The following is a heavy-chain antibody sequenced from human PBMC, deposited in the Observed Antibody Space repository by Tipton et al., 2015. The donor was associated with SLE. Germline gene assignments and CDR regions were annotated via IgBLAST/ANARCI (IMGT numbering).Heavy chain of an antibody. J-gene: IGHJ3*02. CDR3: ASGILTGNAAFDI. Sequence: TLSLTCAVYGGSFSGYFWSWIRQPPGKGLEWIGEINHIGRTNYKSSLKSRLTISVDPSKNQFSLKLRSVTAADRAVYYCASGILTGNAAFDIWGPGTMVTVS. CDR1: GGSFSGYF. CDR2: INHIGRT. D-gene: IGHD3-9*01. V-gene: IGHV4-34*01.